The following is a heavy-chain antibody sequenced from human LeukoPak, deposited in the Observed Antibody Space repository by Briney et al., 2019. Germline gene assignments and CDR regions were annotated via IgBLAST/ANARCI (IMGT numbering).Heavy chain of an antibody. CDR3: ARGHYYGSGSYYNWFDP. V-gene: IGHV4-30-4*01. CDR2: IYDSGSI. CDR1: GGSISSSDYY. D-gene: IGHD3-10*01. J-gene: IGHJ5*02. Sequence: PSETLSLTCTVSGGSISSSDYYWNWIRQSPGKGLEWIGYIYDSGSIYHNPSLKSRVTISVDTSKNQFSLKLSSVTVADTAVYYCARGHYYGSGSYYNWFDPWGQGTLVAVSS.